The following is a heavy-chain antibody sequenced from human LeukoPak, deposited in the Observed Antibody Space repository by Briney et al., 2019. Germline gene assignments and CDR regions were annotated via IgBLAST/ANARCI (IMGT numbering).Heavy chain of an antibody. CDR2: ISGSGGST. Sequence: GGSLRLSCAASGFTFSNCDMSWARQAPGKGLEWVSAISGSGGSTYYADSVKGRFTISRDNSKNTLYLQMNSLRAEDTAVYYCASPRSEAVAAPWGQGTLVTVSS. CDR3: ASPRSEAVAAP. V-gene: IGHV3-23*01. J-gene: IGHJ5*02. D-gene: IGHD6-19*01. CDR1: GFTFSNCD.